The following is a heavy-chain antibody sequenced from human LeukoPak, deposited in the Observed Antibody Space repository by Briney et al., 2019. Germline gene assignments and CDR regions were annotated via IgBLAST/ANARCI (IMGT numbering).Heavy chain of an antibody. CDR2: INPNSGGT. J-gene: IGHJ6*03. D-gene: IGHD2-2*01. V-gene: IGHV1-2*02. CDR1: GYTFTSYY. CDR3: ATNSDIVVVPAAKYYYYYYYMDV. Sequence: ASVKVSCKASGYTFTSYYMHCVRQAPGQALEWMGWINPNSGGTNYAQKFQGRVTMRRDTSISTAYMELSRLRSDDTAVYYCATNSDIVVVPAAKYYYYYYYMDVWGKGTTVTVSS.